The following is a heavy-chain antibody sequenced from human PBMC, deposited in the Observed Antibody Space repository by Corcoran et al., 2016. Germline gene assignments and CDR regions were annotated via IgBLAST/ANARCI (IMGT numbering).Heavy chain of an antibody. CDR1: GFTFSSYW. CDR2: IKQDGSEK. V-gene: IGHV3-7*01. D-gene: IGHD2-2*03. J-gene: IGHJ3*02. CDR3: AREWIGGAFDI. Sequence: EVQLVESGGGLVQPGGSLRLSCAASGFTFSSYWMSWVRQAPGKGLEWVANIKQDGSEKYYVDSVKGRFTISRDNAKNSLYLQMNSLRAEDTAVYDCAREWIGGAFDIWGQGTMVTVSS.